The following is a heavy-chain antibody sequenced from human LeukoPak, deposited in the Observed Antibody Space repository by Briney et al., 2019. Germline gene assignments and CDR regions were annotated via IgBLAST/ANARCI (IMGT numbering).Heavy chain of an antibody. CDR2: ISSSSSYI. CDR3: ARGSRDIVVVPAAIDWFDP. J-gene: IGHJ5*02. CDR1: GFTFSSYS. Sequence: ASLRLSCAASGFTFSSYSMNWVRQAPGKGLEWVSSISSSSSYIYYADSVKGRFTISRDNAKNSLYLQMNSLRAEDTAVYYCARGSRDIVVVPAAIDWFDPWGQGTLVTVSS. D-gene: IGHD2-2*02. V-gene: IGHV3-21*01.